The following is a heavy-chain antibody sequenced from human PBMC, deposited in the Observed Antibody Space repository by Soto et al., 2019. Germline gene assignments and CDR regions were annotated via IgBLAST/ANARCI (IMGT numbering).Heavy chain of an antibody. V-gene: IGHV3-21*01. Sequence: GGSLRLSCAASGFTFSSYSMNWVRQAPGKGLEWVSSISSSSSYIYYADSVKGRFTISRDNAKNSLYLQMNSLRAEDTAVYYCAREGHDYGDPKARYFDYWGQGTLVTVSS. D-gene: IGHD4-17*01. J-gene: IGHJ4*02. CDR2: ISSSSSYI. CDR3: AREGHDYGDPKARYFDY. CDR1: GFTFSSYS.